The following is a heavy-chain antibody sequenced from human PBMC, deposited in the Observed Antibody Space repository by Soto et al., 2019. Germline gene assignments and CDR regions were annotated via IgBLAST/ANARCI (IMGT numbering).Heavy chain of an antibody. J-gene: IGHJ4*02. CDR1: GYTFTSYA. CDR3: VRVHPYGDYADY. V-gene: IGHV1-3*01. D-gene: IGHD4-17*01. Sequence: QVQLVQSGAEVKKPGASVKVSCKASGYTFTSYAMHWVRQAPGQRLEWMGWINAGNGNTKYSQKFQGRVTITRDTSASTAYMELSSLRSEDTAVYYCVRVHPYGDYADYWGQGTLVTVSS. CDR2: INAGNGNT.